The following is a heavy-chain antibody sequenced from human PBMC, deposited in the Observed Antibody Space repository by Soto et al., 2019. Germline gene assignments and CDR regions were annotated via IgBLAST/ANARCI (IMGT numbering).Heavy chain of an antibody. CDR1: GFTFSSYG. Sequence: QVQLVESGGGVVQPGRSLRLSCAASGFTFSSYGMHWVRQAPGKGLEWGAVIWYDGSNKYYADSVKGRFTISRDNSKNMLYLQMNSLRAEEKAVYYCARELDPYCSGGSCYSPGAFDIWGQGTMVTVSS. J-gene: IGHJ3*02. V-gene: IGHV3-33*01. D-gene: IGHD2-15*01. CDR3: ARELDPYCSGGSCYSPGAFDI. CDR2: IWYDGSNK.